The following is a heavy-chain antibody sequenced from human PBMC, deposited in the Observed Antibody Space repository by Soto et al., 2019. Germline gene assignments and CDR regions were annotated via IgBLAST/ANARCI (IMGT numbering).Heavy chain of an antibody. CDR1: GGSISSSSYY. Sequence: QLQLQESGPGLVKPSETLSLTCTVSGGSISSSSYYWGWIRQPPGKGLEWIGSIYYSGSTYYNPSLKSRVTISVDTSKNQFSLKLSSVTAADTAVYYCARQVHVSGWFDPWGQGTLVTLSS. CDR2: IYYSGST. V-gene: IGHV4-39*01. CDR3: ARQVHVSGWFDP. J-gene: IGHJ5*02.